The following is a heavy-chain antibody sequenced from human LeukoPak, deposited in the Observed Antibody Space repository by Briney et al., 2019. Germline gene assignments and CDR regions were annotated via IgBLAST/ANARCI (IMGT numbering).Heavy chain of an antibody. V-gene: IGHV1-2*02. CDR3: ARVTMIEASNWFDP. D-gene: IGHD3-22*01. CDR1: GYSFADKY. Sequence: ASVKVSCKASGYSFADKYTHWVRQAPGQGLEWMGWINPNSGGTNYAQKFQGRVTMTRDTSISTAYMELSRLRSDDTAVYYCARVTMIEASNWFDPWGQGTLVTVSS. CDR2: INPNSGGT. J-gene: IGHJ5*02.